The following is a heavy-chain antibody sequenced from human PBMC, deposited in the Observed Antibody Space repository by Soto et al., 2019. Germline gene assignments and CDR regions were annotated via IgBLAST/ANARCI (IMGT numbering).Heavy chain of an antibody. Sequence: PGGSLRLSCAASGFTFSDYYMSWIRQAPGKGLEWVSYISSSSSYTNYADSVKGRFTISRDNAKNSLYLQMNSLRAEDTAVYYCARDRAPQLCLQSDGMDVWGQGTKVTVSS. CDR3: ARDRAPQLCLQSDGMDV. CDR1: GFTFSDYY. D-gene: IGHD5-18*01. CDR2: ISSSSSYT. J-gene: IGHJ6*02. V-gene: IGHV3-11*06.